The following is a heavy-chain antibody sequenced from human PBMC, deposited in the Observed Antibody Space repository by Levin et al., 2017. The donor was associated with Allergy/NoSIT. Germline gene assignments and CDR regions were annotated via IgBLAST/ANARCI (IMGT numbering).Heavy chain of an antibody. J-gene: IGHJ4*02. CDR2: INPSGGST. Sequence: GESLKISCKASGYTFTSYYMHWVRQAPGQGLEWMGIINPSGGSTSYAQKFQGRVTMTRDTSTSTVYMELSSLRSEDTAVYYCARGNCSSTSCYAGDSTGGSDYWGQGTLVTVSS. V-gene: IGHV1-46*01. CDR1: GYTFTSYY. CDR3: ARGNCSSTSCYAGDSTGGSDY. D-gene: IGHD2-2*01.